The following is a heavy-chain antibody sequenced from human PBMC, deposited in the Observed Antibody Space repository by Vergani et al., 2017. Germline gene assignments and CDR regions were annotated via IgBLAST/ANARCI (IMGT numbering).Heavy chain of an antibody. CDR3: ARGSFGGDYADGFDY. D-gene: IGHD4-17*01. CDR1: GFTFSSYW. J-gene: IGHJ4*02. CDR2: IKQDGSEK. V-gene: IGHV3-7*01. Sequence: EVQLVESGGGLVQPGGSLRLSCAASGFTFSSYWMSWVRQAPGKGLGWVANIKQDGSEKYYVDSVKGRFTISRDNAKNSLYLQMNSLRAEDTAVYYCARGSFGGDYADGFDYWGQGTLVTVSS.